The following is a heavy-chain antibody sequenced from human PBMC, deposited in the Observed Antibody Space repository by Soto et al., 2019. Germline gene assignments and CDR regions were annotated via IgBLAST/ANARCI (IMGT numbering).Heavy chain of an antibody. Sequence: QVQLQESGLGLVKPSETLSLTCTVSGGPISSYHWSWMRQTPGKGLEWIGYIHYSGSTNYNPSLRSRVTISVDTSRNQFSLSLRSVTAADTAVYYCTGDRNNRVWYKYWGQGTLVTVSS. V-gene: IGHV4-59*01. CDR3: TGDRNNRVWYKY. D-gene: IGHD6-19*01. J-gene: IGHJ4*02. CDR1: GGPISSYH. CDR2: IHYSGST.